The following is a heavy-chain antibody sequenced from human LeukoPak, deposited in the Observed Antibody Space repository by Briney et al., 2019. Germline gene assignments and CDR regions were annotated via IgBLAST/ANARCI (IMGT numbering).Heavy chain of an antibody. V-gene: IGHV4-39*01. CDR3: ARHRCSGGSCYPMNWFDP. D-gene: IGHD2-15*01. J-gene: IGHJ5*02. CDR1: GGSISSSSYY. CDR2: IYYSGST. Sequence: SETLSLTCTVSGGSISSSSYYWGWIRQPPGKGLEWIGSIYYSGSTNYNPSLKSRVTISVDTSKNQFSLKLSSVTAADTAVYYCARHRCSGGSCYPMNWFDPWSQGTLVTVSS.